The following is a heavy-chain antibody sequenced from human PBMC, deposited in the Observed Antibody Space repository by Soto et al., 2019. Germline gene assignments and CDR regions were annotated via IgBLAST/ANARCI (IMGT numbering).Heavy chain of an antibody. CDR2: MSYEGSKI. CDR3: AKDRHSYYYSYHMDV. D-gene: IGHD3-22*01. Sequence: QVQLVESGGGVIQPGRSLRLSCEASGFAFDTYGMHWLRQGAGQGLEWVATMSYEGSKIYYRESMRGRFSISRDDSKRTMNLQMNSLRTEDTAFDYCAKDRHSYYYSYHMDVWGQGPTVTVSS. J-gene: IGHJ6*02. V-gene: IGHV3-30*18. CDR1: GFAFDTYG.